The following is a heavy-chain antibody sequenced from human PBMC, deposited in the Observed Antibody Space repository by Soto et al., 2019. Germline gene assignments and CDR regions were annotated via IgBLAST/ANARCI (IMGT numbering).Heavy chain of an antibody. D-gene: IGHD5-18*01. Sequence: GGSLRLSCAASGFTFSSYSMNWVRQAPGKGLEWVSSISSSSSYIYYADSVKGRFTISRDNAKNSLYLQMNSLRAEDTAVYYCARTPGVQLWSLDAFDIGGQGTMVTVSS. J-gene: IGHJ3*02. CDR3: ARTPGVQLWSLDAFDI. CDR2: ISSSSSYI. CDR1: GFTFSSYS. V-gene: IGHV3-21*01.